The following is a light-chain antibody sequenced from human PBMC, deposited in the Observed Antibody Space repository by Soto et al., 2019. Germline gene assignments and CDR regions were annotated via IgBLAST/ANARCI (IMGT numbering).Light chain of an antibody. Sequence: IQLTQAPSSLAASVRDRLTITGRAGQGIRSYLVWDQKKPGNAPKLLIYAASTLQSGVPSRLRGSGSGKALTLTISSLQPEDFATYYCQQLNSYPRFGGGTKVDIK. CDR1: QGIRSY. CDR2: AAS. J-gene: IGKJ4*01. V-gene: IGKV1-9*01. CDR3: QQLNSYPR.